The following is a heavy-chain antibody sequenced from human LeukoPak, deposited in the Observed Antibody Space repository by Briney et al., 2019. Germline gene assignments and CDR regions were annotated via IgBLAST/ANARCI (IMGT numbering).Heavy chain of an antibody. CDR1: GFPFSAYA. CDR3: AKESLRGHSYGLDN. CDR2: ISASGDTT. Sequence: GGSLRLSCAASGFPFSAYAMSWVRQAPGKGLEWVSAISASGDTTYYADSVRGRFTISRDNSKNTLYLQMNSLRAGDTALYYCAKESLRGHSYGLDNWGQGTLVTVSS. J-gene: IGHJ4*02. V-gene: IGHV3-23*01. D-gene: IGHD5-18*01.